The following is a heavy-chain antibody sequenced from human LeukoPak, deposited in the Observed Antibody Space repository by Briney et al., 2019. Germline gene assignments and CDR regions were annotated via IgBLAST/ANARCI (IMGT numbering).Heavy chain of an antibody. CDR1: GGSISSYY. V-gene: IGHV4-59*08. J-gene: IGHJ3*02. Sequence: KSSETLSLTCTVSGGSISSYYWSWIRQSPGTGLEWIGYIYYSGSTNYNPSLKSRVTISVDTSKNQFSLKLSSVTATDTAVYYCARAGYGDYEDAFDIWGQGTMVTVSS. CDR2: IYYSGST. D-gene: IGHD4-17*01. CDR3: ARAGYGDYEDAFDI.